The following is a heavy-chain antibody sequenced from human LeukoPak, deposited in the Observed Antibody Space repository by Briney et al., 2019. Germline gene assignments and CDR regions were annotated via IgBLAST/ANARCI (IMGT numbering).Heavy chain of an antibody. J-gene: IGHJ6*02. V-gene: IGHV1-69*02. D-gene: IGHD2-2*01. CDR3: VRGIVRGFVVVPAALYGMDV. CDR1: GGTFSSYT. CDR2: IIPILGIA. Sequence: GASVKVSCKASGGTFSSYTISWVRQAPGQGLEWMGRIIPILGIANYAQKFQGRVTITADKSTSTAYMELSSLRSEDTAVYYCVRGIVRGFVVVPAALYGMDVWGQGTTVTVSS.